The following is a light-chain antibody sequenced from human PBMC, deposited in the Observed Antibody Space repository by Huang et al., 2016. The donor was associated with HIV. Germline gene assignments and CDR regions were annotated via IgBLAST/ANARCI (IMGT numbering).Light chain of an antibody. J-gene: IGKJ4*01. Sequence: EIVLTQSPATLSLSPGERATLSCRASQSVGSYLAWYQHKPGQAPRLLIYAVSNRATGIPARFSGSGSGTDFTLTISSLEPEDFAFYYCQVCSNWPALIFGGGSKVEI. CDR1: QSVGSY. CDR3: QVCSNWPALI. V-gene: IGKV3-11*01. CDR2: AVS.